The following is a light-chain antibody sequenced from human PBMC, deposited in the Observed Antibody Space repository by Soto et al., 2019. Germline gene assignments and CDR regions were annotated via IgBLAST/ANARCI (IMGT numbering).Light chain of an antibody. V-gene: IGKV3-15*01. Sequence: ALTQSPSPVSATENERATLSCRASQTISSSLAWYEGKPGQAPRALIXXAYXRATDIPARFSGSGSGTEFNLTSSSLKSEDFSVESGQRYNTSPSPLPFGQGTRLEVK. CDR3: QRYNTSPSPLP. CDR1: QTISSS. CDR2: XAY. J-gene: IGKJ5*01.